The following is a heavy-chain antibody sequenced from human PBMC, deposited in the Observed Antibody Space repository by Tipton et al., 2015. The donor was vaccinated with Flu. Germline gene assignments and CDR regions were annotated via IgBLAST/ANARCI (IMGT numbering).Heavy chain of an antibody. CDR1: GFSLDDYA. V-gene: IGHV3-9*01. Sequence: SLRLSCAASGFSLDDYAMHWVRQAPGKGLEWVSGISWNSDSIGFADSVQGRFTISRDNAKNTLYLQMSSLRAEDTAVYYCARVDYYDKGRSMDVWGQGTTVTVSS. J-gene: IGHJ6*02. CDR3: ARVDYYDKGRSMDV. CDR2: ISWNSDSI. D-gene: IGHD3-22*01.